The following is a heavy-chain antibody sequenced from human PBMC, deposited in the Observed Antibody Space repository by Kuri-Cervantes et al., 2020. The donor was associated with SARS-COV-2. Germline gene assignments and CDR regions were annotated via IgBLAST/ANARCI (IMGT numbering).Heavy chain of an antibody. J-gene: IGHJ4*01. CDR1: GGSISSSSYY. Sequence: SETLSLTCTVSGGSISSSSYYWGWIRQPPGKGLEWIGSIYYSGSTYYNPSLKSRVTISVDTSKNQFSLKLSSVTAADTAVYYCARHTYSSSWYNGCFSPLDYWGQGTLVTVSS. D-gene: IGHD6-13*01. CDR3: ARHTYSSSWYNGCFSPLDY. V-gene: IGHV4-39*07. CDR2: IYYSGST.